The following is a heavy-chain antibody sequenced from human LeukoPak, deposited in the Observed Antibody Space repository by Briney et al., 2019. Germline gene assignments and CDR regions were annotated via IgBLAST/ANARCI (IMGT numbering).Heavy chain of an antibody. CDR2: ISGSGSGT. D-gene: IGHD6-19*01. CDR3: AKARYSSAWDYFDY. CDR1: GSTFTNSA. Sequence: PGGSLRLSCAASGSTFTNSAISWVCQAPGKGLEWVSGISGSGSGTYYADSVKGRFTISRDNSKNTLYLQMNSLRAEDTAVYYCAKARYSSAWDYFDYWGQGTLVTVSS. V-gene: IGHV3-23*01. J-gene: IGHJ4*02.